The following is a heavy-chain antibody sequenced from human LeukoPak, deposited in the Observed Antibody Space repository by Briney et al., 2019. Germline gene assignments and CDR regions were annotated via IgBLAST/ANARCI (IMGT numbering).Heavy chain of an antibody. Sequence: SLRLSCAASGFTFDDYAMHWVRQAPGKGLEWVSGISWNSGSIGYADSVKGRFTISRDSSKNTVYLQMNSLRVEDTAVYYCARDLGYSSGWSGFDPWGQGTLVTVSS. CDR3: ARDLGYSSGWSGFDP. V-gene: IGHV3-9*01. J-gene: IGHJ5*02. CDR2: ISWNSGSI. D-gene: IGHD6-19*01. CDR1: GFTFDDYA.